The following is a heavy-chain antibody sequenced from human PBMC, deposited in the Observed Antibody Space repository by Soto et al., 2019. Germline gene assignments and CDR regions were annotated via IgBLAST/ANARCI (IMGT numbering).Heavy chain of an antibody. J-gene: IGHJ6*02. D-gene: IGHD1-26*01. V-gene: IGHV1-69*13. Sequence: VASVKVSCKASGGTFSSYAISWVRQAPGQGLEWMGGIIPIFGTANYAQKFQGRVTITADESTSTAYMELSSLRSEDTAVYYYVSSVGDTIYTYYYYGMDVWGQGTTVTVSS. CDR2: IIPIFGTA. CDR3: VSSVGDTIYTYYYYGMDV. CDR1: GGTFSSYA.